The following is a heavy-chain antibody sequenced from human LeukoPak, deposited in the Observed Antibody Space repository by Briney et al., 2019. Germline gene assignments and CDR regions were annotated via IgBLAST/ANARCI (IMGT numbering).Heavy chain of an antibody. J-gene: IGHJ4*02. Sequence: SVKVSCKASGGTFSSYAISWVRQAPGQGLEWMGGIIPIFGTANYAQKFQGRVTITADESTSTAYMELSSLRSEDTAVYYCARGYCSSTSCYTMDYWGQGTLVTVSS. V-gene: IGHV1-69*13. CDR3: ARGYCSSTSCYTMDY. D-gene: IGHD2-2*02. CDR2: IIPIFGTA. CDR1: GGTFSSYA.